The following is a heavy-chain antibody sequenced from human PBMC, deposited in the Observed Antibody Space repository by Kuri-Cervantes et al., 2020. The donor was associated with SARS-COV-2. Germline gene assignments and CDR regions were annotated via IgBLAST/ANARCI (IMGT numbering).Heavy chain of an antibody. CDR3: AGERQQYYYYGMDV. D-gene: IGHD6-13*01. J-gene: IGHJ6*02. CDR2: INAGNGNT. V-gene: IGHV1-3*01. Sequence: ASVKVSCKASGYTFTSYAMHWVRQAPGQRLEWMGWINAGNGNTKYSQKFQGRVTITRDTSASTAYMELSSLRSEDTAVYYCAGERQQYYYYGMDVWGQGTTVTVSS. CDR1: GYTFTSYA.